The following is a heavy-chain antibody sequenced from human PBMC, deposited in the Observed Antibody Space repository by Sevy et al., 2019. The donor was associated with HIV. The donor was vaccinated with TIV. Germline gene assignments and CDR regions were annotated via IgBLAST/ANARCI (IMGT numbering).Heavy chain of an antibody. CDR2: INHSGST. Sequence: SETLSLTCAVYGGSFSGYYWSWIRQPPGKGLEWIGEINHSGSTNYNPSLKSRVTISVDTSKNQFSLKLSSVTAADTAVYYCARGLDSSNWEHELFDYWGQGTLVTVSS. CDR1: GGSFSGYY. J-gene: IGHJ4*02. D-gene: IGHD6-13*01. CDR3: ARGLDSSNWEHELFDY. V-gene: IGHV4-34*01.